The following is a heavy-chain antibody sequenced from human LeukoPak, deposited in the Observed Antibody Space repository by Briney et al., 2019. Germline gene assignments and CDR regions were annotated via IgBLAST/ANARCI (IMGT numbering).Heavy chain of an antibody. CDR2: INPNSGDT. CDR3: ARDRGVDYCSGGSCSHYYYYMDV. CDR1: GYTFTGFY. Sequence: GASVKVSCKASGYTFTGFYMHWVRQAPGQGLEWMGWINPNSGDTNYAQKFQGRVTMTSDTSISTAYMELSRLRSDDTAVYYCARDRGVDYCSGGSCSHYYYYMDVWGKGTTVTISS. J-gene: IGHJ6*03. V-gene: IGHV1-2*02. D-gene: IGHD2-15*01.